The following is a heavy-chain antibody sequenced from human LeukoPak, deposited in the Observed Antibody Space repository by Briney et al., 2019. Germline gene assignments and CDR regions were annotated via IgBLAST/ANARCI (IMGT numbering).Heavy chain of an antibody. Sequence: PGGSLRLSCAASGFASGFTFSCYAMSWVRQAPVKGLEWVASINGRAATTYYADSVKGRFTISRDNSKNTLYLQMNSLGADDTAVYYCAKAPATGEGYYFYYMDVWGKGTTVTVSS. D-gene: IGHD7-27*01. J-gene: IGHJ6*03. CDR3: AKAPATGEGYYFYYMDV. V-gene: IGHV3-23*01. CDR2: INGRAATT. CDR1: GFTFSCYA.